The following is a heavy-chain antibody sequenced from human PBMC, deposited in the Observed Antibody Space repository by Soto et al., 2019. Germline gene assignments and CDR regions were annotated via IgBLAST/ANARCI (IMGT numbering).Heavy chain of an antibody. V-gene: IGHV3-48*03. Sequence: PGGSLRLSCAASGFTFSSYEMNWVRQAPGKGLEWVSYISSSGSTIYYADSVKGRFTISRDNAKNSLYLQMNSLRAEDTAVYYCARDRPHYYDSSGYFYYGMDVWGQGTTVTVSS. J-gene: IGHJ6*02. CDR2: ISSSGSTI. CDR1: GFTFSSYE. CDR3: ARDRPHYYDSSGYFYYGMDV. D-gene: IGHD3-22*01.